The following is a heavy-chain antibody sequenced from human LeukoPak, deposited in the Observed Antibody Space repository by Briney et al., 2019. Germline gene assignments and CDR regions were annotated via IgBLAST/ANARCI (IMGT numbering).Heavy chain of an antibody. CDR1: GYSFTDYW. J-gene: IGHJ1*01. V-gene: IGHV5-51*01. Sequence: GESLKISCKISGYSFTDYWIGWVRQMPGKGLEWMGVIYPADSDSKYSPSFQGQVSISADKSISTAYLLWNSLKASDTAMYYCARQIWGSYRYPYFQHWGQGTLVTVSS. CDR3: ARQIWGSYRYPYFQH. D-gene: IGHD3-16*02. CDR2: IYPADSDS.